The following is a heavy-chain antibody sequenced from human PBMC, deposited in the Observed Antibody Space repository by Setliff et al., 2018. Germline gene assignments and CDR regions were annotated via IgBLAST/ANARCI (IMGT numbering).Heavy chain of an antibody. D-gene: IGHD6-19*01. CDR3: ARDGVAVPGSQDY. CDR1: GYTFTSYA. CDR2: IIPILGNT. V-gene: IGHV1-18*01. J-gene: IGHJ4*02. Sequence: ASVKVSCKASGYTFTSYAMNWVRQAPGQGLEWMGGIIPILGNTNYAQKFQGRVTMTTDTSTATAYMELRSLRFDDTAMYYCARDGVAVPGSQDYWGQGTLVTVSS.